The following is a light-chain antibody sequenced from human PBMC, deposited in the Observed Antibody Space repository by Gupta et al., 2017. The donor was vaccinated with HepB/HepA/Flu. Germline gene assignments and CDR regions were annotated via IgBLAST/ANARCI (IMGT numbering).Light chain of an antibody. CDR1: SSNVGRSF. CDR2: RNY. CDR3: AAWDNSLRHVV. Sequence: QSVLTQSPSASGTPGQRVTISCSGSSSNVGRSFVYWYQQFPGAAPKLLIYRNYQRPSGVPDRFAASKSGSSAYLAISGLRSEDDAHYYCAAWDNSLRHVVFGGGTKLTVL. V-gene: IGLV1-47*01. J-gene: IGLJ2*01.